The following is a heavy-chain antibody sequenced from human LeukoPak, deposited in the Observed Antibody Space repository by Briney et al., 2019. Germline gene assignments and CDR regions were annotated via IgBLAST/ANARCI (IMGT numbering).Heavy chain of an antibody. CDR2: MNPNSGHT. D-gene: IGHD1-26*01. CDR3: ARSIVGVRKRNDY. CDR1: GYTFRSYD. J-gene: IGHJ4*02. V-gene: IGHV1-8*01. Sequence: ASVKVSCKASGYTFRSYDIIWVRQASGQGLEWMGWMNPNSGHTDYAQTFQGRVTITRSTSISTAYMELTSLTSEDSAVYYCARSIVGVRKRNDYWGQGTLVTVSS.